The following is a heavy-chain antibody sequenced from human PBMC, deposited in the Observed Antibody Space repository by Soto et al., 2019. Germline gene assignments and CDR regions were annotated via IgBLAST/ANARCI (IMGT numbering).Heavy chain of an antibody. CDR1: GFPCSSYG. V-gene: IGHV3-33*01. CDR2: IWYDGSNK. Sequence: GGSLRLSCAASGFPCSSYGMHWVRQAPGKGLEWVAVIWYDGSNKYYADSVKGRFTISRDNSKNTLYLQMNSLRAEDTAVYYCARDRTATYYFDYWGQGTLVTVSS. J-gene: IGHJ4*02. CDR3: ARDRTATYYFDY. D-gene: IGHD2-15*01.